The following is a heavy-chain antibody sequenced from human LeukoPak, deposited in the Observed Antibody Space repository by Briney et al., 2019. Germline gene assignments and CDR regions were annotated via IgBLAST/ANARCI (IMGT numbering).Heavy chain of an antibody. CDR1: GGSISSYY. V-gene: IGHV4-59*01. D-gene: IGHD1-26*01. J-gene: IGHJ3*02. CDR2: IYYSGST. CDR3: ARAQYREWEQVGAFDI. Sequence: QSPATLSLTCTVAGGSISSYYWSWIRQPPGKGLEWIGYIYYSGSTNYNPSLKSRVTISVDTSKNQFSLKLSSVTAAGTAVYYCARAQYREWEQVGAFDIGGQGTMVTVSS.